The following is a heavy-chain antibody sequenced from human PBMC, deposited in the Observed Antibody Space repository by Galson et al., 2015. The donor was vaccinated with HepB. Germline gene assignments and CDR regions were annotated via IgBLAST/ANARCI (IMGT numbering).Heavy chain of an antibody. J-gene: IGHJ4*02. CDR1: GFTFSSYA. CDR3: VKGGVVVVPAAISTLFDY. D-gene: IGHD2-2*02. Sequence: SLRLSCAASGFTFSSYAMHWVRQAPGKGLEYVSAISSNGGSTYYADSVKGRFTISRDNSKNTLYLQMSSLRAEDTAVYYCVKGGVVVVPAAISTLFDYWGQGTLVTVSS. CDR2: ISSNGGST. V-gene: IGHV3-64D*06.